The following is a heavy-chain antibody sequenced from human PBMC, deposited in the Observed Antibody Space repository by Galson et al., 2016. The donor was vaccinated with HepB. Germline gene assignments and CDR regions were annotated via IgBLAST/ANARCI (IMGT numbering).Heavy chain of an antibody. CDR2: ISYDGSNK. J-gene: IGHJ4*02. D-gene: IGHD1-26*01. CDR1: GFTLSNYA. V-gene: IGHV3-30*04. CDR3: ARDEGRSYSGMDF. Sequence: LRLSCAASGFTLSNYAMHWVRQAPGKGLEWVAIISYDGSNKYYADPVKGRFTISRDNSKNTLYLQMNSLRADDTAVFYCARDEGRSYSGMDFWGQGTLVTVSS.